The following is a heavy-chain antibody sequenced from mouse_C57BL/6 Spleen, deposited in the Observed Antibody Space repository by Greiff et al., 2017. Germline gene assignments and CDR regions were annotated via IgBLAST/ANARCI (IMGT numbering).Heavy chain of an antibody. CDR1: GFTFSDAW. J-gene: IGHJ2*01. V-gene: IGHV6-6*01. D-gene: IGHD2-2*01. CDR2: IRNKANNHAT. CDR3: TRTMVTTGGYFDY. Sequence: EVKLVESGGGLVQPGGSMKLSCAASGFTFSDAWMDWVRQSPEKGLEWVAEIRNKANNHATYYAESVKGRFTIARDDSKSSVYLQMNSLRAEDTGIYYCTRTMVTTGGYFDYWGQGTTLTVSS.